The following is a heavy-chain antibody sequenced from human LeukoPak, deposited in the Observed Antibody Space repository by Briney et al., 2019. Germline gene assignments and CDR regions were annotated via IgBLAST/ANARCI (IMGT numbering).Heavy chain of an antibody. J-gene: IGHJ6*02. V-gene: IGHV5-51*01. Sequence: GESLKISCKGSGYSFTSYWIGWVRQVPGKGLEWMGIIYPGDSDTRYSPSFQGQVTISADKSISTAYLQWSSLKASDTAMYYCATNGGGYENYYYYGMDVWGQGTTVTVSS. CDR2: IYPGDSDT. D-gene: IGHD5-12*01. CDR1: GYSFTSYW. CDR3: ATNGGGYENYYYYGMDV.